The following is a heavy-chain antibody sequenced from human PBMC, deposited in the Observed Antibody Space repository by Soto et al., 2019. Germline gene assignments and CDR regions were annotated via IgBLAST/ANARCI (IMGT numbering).Heavy chain of an antibody. CDR1: GYTFTRSG. CDR2: INGYNGNT. J-gene: IGHJ6*02. CDR3: ARMGDGPDCYYGMDV. D-gene: IGHD3-16*01. Sequence: QVQLVQSGAEVKKPGASVKVSCKASGYTFTRSGISWVRQAPGQGLEWMGWINGYNGNTNYAQKFQGRITMTTDTPPSTAYMELRSLRSDDTAVYYCARMGDGPDCYYGMDVWGQGTTVIVSS. V-gene: IGHV1-18*01.